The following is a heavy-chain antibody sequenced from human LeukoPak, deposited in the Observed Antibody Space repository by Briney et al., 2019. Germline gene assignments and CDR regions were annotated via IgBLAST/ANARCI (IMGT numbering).Heavy chain of an antibody. Sequence: PSASVKVSCKASGYTFTNYGISWVRQAPGQGLEWMGRINPNSGDTNYAQKFQGRVTMTRDTSISTAYMELSRLRSDDTAVYYCARDYCGGDCFPDYWGQGTLVTVSS. V-gene: IGHV1-2*06. CDR3: ARDYCGGDCFPDY. CDR1: GYTFTNYG. CDR2: INPNSGDT. D-gene: IGHD2-21*02. J-gene: IGHJ4*02.